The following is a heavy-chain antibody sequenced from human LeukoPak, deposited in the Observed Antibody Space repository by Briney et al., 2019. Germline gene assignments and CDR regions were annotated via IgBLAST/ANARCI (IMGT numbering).Heavy chain of an antibody. CDR1: GGSTATSSHY. Sequence: SETLSLTCTVSGGSTATSSHYWGWIRQSPGKGLEWIAIMYYTGSTYYNPPLKSRVSISVDTSRNQFSLKLTSVTAADTAIYYCARHRIQPPVLMDVWGQGTTVTVSS. CDR3: ARHRIQPPVLMDV. J-gene: IGHJ6*02. CDR2: MYYTGST. D-gene: IGHD5-18*01. V-gene: IGHV4-39*01.